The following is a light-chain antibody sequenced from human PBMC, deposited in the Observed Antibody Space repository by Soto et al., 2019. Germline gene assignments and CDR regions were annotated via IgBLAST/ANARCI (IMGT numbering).Light chain of an antibody. J-gene: IGLJ3*02. Sequence: QSALTQPASVSGSPGQSITISCTGTSSDVGGYNYVSWYQQHPGKAPKLMIYDVSNRPSGVSNRFSGSKSGNTASLTISGLQAEDDAAYYCSSYTSSSTYWVFGGGTKLTVL. CDR1: SSDVGGYNY. V-gene: IGLV2-14*01. CDR2: DVS. CDR3: SSYTSSSTYWV.